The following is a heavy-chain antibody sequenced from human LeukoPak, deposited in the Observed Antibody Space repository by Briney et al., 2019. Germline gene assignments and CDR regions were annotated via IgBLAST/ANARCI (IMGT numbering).Heavy chain of an antibody. CDR3: AKDERNWNYNLASQTYD. J-gene: IGHJ4*02. CDR1: AFSLNAYN. CDR2: ISYTGTYI. Sequence: GGSLRLSCAASAFSLNAYNINWVRQAPGKVLEWVSSISYTGTYIYYADSVKGRFTISRDNAQNSLYLQMNSLRAEDTAVYYCAKDERNWNYNLASQTYDWGQGTLVTVSS. V-gene: IGHV3-21*04. D-gene: IGHD1-7*01.